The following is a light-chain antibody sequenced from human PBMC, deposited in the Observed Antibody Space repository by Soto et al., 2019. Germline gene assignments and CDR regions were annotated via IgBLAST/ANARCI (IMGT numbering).Light chain of an antibody. V-gene: IGKV1-9*01. Sequence: IQLTQSPSSLSASVGDRVTITCRASQGISSYLAWYQQKPGKAPKLLIYAASTLQSGVPSRFSGSGSGTDFTLTISSLQPEDFATYDCQQLNSYPRIFTFGPGTKVDIK. J-gene: IGKJ3*01. CDR2: AAS. CDR1: QGISSY. CDR3: QQLNSYPRIFT.